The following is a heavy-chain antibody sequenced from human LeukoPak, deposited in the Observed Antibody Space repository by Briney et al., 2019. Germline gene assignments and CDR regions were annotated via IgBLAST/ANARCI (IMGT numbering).Heavy chain of an antibody. CDR3: ARELYYDSSGYYLTGFDY. D-gene: IGHD3-22*01. CDR1: GYTFTGYY. V-gene: IGHV1-2*02. J-gene: IGHJ4*02. CDR2: INPSSGGT. Sequence: ASVKVSCKASGYTFTGYYMHWVRQAPGQGLEWMGWINPSSGGTNYAQKFQGRVTMTRDTSISTAYMELSRLRSDDTAVYYCARELYYDSSGYYLTGFDYWGQGTLVTVSS.